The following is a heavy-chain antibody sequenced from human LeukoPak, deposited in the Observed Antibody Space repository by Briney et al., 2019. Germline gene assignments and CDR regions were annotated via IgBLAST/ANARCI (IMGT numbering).Heavy chain of an antibody. Sequence: ASVKVSCKASGYTFTGYYMHWVRQAPGQGLEWMGWINPNSGGTNYAQKFQGRVTMTRDTSISTAYMELSRLRSDDTAVYYCAREVYYYDSSGYYQPEPFDYWGQGTLVTVSS. V-gene: IGHV1-2*02. D-gene: IGHD3-22*01. CDR1: GYTFTGYY. J-gene: IGHJ4*02. CDR2: INPNSGGT. CDR3: AREVYYYDSSGYYQPEPFDY.